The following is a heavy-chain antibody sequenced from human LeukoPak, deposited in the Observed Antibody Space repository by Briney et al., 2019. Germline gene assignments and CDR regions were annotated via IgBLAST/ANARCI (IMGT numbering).Heavy chain of an antibody. CDR3: ARGRLSHCSSTSCYLGPAVW. D-gene: IGHD2-2*01. Sequence: ASVKVSCKASGYTFTSHGISWVRQAPGQGLGWIGWISAYNGNTNYAQKLQGRVTMTTDTSTSTAYMELRSLRSDDTAVYYCARGRLSHCSSTSCYLGPAVWWGQGTLVTVSS. CDR1: GYTFTSHG. CDR2: ISAYNGNT. J-gene: IGHJ4*02. V-gene: IGHV1-18*01.